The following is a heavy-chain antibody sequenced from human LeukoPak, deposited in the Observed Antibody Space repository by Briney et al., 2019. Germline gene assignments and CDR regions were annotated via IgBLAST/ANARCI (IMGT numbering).Heavy chain of an antibody. CDR3: ARELRLQYPYYYYMDV. V-gene: IGHV1-2*02. D-gene: IGHD4-11*01. Sequence: ASVKVSCKASGYTFTGYYMHWVRQAPGQGLEGMGWINPNSGGTNYAQKFQGRVTMTRDTSISTAYMELSRLRSDDTAVYYCARELRLQYPYYYYMDVWGKGTTVTVSS. J-gene: IGHJ6*03. CDR2: INPNSGGT. CDR1: GYTFTGYY.